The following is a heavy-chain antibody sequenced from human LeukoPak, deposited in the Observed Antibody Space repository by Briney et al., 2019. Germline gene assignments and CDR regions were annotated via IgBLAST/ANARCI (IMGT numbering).Heavy chain of an antibody. CDR3: ATRRFGELTY. J-gene: IGHJ4*02. Sequence: GGSLRLSCAASGFTFSSYGMHWVRQAPGKGLEWVSILYHGGSTYYADSEKGRFSISRDTSKNTLYLQMNSLRVEDTAVYYCATRRFGELTYWGQGTLVTVSS. CDR1: GFTFSSYG. D-gene: IGHD3-10*01. CDR2: LYHGGST. V-gene: IGHV3-66*01.